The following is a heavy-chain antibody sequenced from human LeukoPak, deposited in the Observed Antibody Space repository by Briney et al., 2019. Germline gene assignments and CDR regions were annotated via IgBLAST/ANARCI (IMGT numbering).Heavy chain of an antibody. V-gene: IGHV3-7*01. CDR1: GFTFSSYW. CDR2: IKQDGSEK. D-gene: IGHD2-15*01. Sequence: GGSLRLSCAASGFTFSSYWMNWARQAPGKGLEWVANIKQDGSEKYYVDSVKGRFTISRDNAKDTLYLQMNSLRTEDTAVYYCVRQDCSGGSCYLDYWGQGTLVTVSS. J-gene: IGHJ4*02. CDR3: VRQDCSGGSCYLDY.